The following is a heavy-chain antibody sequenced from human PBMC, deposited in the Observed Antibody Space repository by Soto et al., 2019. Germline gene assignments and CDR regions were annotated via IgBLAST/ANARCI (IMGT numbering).Heavy chain of an antibody. CDR2: IIPQLGTA. D-gene: IGHD6-6*01. J-gene: IGHJ6*02. Sequence: QVQLVQSGAEVKKPGSSVKVSCKASAGTFSNYAISWVRQAPGQGREGMGGIIPQLGTAHYAQKVHARVTITADESTSTANMELSSLRSEATAVYYCARDVYRIAARLAYDSYGTDVWGQGTTVTVSS. CDR1: AGTFSNYA. CDR3: ARDVYRIAARLAYDSYGTDV. V-gene: IGHV1-69*12.